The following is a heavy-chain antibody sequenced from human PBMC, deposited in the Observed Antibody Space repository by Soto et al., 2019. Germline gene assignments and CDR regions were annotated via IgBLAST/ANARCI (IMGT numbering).Heavy chain of an antibody. CDR2: ISYDGSNK. CDR3: AKGLYCSGGSCPRGWFDP. V-gene: IGHV3-30*18. J-gene: IGHJ5*02. D-gene: IGHD2-15*01. CDR1: GFTFSSYV. Sequence: GGSLIISCAASGFTFSSYVMHWVRQAPGKGLEWVAVISYDGSNKYYADSVKGRFTISRDNSKNTLYLQMNSLRAEDTAVYYCAKGLYCSGGSCPRGWFDPWGQGTLVTVSS.